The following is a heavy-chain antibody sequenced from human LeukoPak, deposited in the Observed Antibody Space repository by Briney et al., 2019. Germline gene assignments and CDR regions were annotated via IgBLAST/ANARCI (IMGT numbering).Heavy chain of an antibody. V-gene: IGHV1-46*01. CDR3: ARTVGATLALDY. J-gene: IGHJ4*02. D-gene: IGHD1-26*01. CDR2: IHPSGGST. Sequence: GASVKVSCKASGYTFTSYYMHWVRQAPGQGLEWMGIIHPSGGSTSYAQKFQGRVTMTRDTSTSTVYMELSSLRSEDTAVYHCARTVGATLALDYWGQGTLVTVSS. CDR1: GYTFTSYY.